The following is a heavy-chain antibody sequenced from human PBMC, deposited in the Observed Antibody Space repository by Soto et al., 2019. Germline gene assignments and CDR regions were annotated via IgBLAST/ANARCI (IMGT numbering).Heavy chain of an antibody. J-gene: IGHJ6*02. D-gene: IGHD2-21*01. V-gene: IGHV4-39*01. Sequence: SETLSLTCTVSGASINTPNSYWGWVRQPPGKGLEWIGSVYYRGSTDYQPSLRSRVTISVDTSKNQFSLRLASLTAADTAVYYCARRRVEHYGMDVWGQGTTVTVSS. CDR3: ARRRVEHYGMDV. CDR2: VYYRGST. CDR1: GASINTPNSY.